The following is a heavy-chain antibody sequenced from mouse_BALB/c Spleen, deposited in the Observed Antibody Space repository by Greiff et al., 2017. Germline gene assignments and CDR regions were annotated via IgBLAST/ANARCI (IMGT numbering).Heavy chain of an antibody. D-gene: IGHD2-10*01. Sequence: EVQLVESGGGLVQPGGSLKLSCAASGFTFSSYGMSWVRQTPDKRLELVATINSNGGSTYYPDSVKGRFTISRDNAKNTLYLQMSSLKSEDTAMYYCARDRPYSSYGSNDYAMDYWGQGTSVTVSS. CDR2: INSNGGST. V-gene: IGHV5-6-3*01. J-gene: IGHJ4*01. CDR1: GFTFSSYG. CDR3: ARDRPYSSYGSNDYAMDY.